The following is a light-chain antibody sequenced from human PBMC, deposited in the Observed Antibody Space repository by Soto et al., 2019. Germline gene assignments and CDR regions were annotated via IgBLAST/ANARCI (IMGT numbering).Light chain of an antibody. CDR2: GAS. J-gene: IGKJ1*01. CDR3: QQYGSSGT. CDR1: QSVSNNY. V-gene: IGKV3-20*01. Sequence: EVVVAQSPGTLSLSPGERATLSCRASQSVSNNYLALYQQNPGQAPRLLIYGASNRATGIPDRFSGSGSGTDFTLTISRLEPEDFAVYSCQQYGSSGTFGQGTKVDIK.